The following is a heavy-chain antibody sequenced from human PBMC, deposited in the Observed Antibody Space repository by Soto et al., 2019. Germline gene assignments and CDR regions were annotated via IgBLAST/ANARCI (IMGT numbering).Heavy chain of an antibody. V-gene: IGHV3-30*18. CDR3: AKDRGGWYENEYYFDY. D-gene: IGHD6-19*01. J-gene: IGHJ4*02. CDR2: ISYDGSNK. Sequence: GGSLRLSCAASGFTFSSYGMHWVRQAPGKGLEWVAVISYDGSNKYYADSVKGRFTISRDNSKNTLYLQMNSLRAEDTAVYYCAKDRGGWYENEYYFDYWGQGTLVTVSS. CDR1: GFTFSSYG.